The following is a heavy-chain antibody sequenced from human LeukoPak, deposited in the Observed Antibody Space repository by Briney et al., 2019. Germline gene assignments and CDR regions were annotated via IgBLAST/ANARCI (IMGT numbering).Heavy chain of an antibody. CDR1: GFTFTIYD. CDR3: ARDGEGVAISVNYWFDP. Sequence: GASVTVSCTASGFTFTIYDINWVRQASGQGLEWMGWMNPNNGNTGYAQKFQGRVTMTRDTSISTAYMELRGLRSEDTAVYYCARDGEGVAISVNYWFDPWGQGTLVTVSS. J-gene: IGHJ5*02. D-gene: IGHD3-10*01. CDR2: MNPNNGNT. V-gene: IGHV1-8*01.